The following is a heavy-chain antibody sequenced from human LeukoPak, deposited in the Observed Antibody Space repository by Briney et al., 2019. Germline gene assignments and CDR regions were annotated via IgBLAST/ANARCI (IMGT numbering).Heavy chain of an antibody. J-gene: IGHJ4*02. CDR2: INPYSGGT. CDR3: ARPYCSGGSCHDYFDY. D-gene: IGHD2-15*01. Sequence: ASVKVSCKASGYTFTGYYMHWVRQATGQGLEWMGWINPYSGGTNYAQKFQGRVTMTRDTSISTAYIELSRLTSDDTAVYYCARPYCSGGSCHDYFDYWGQGTLVAVSS. V-gene: IGHV1-2*02. CDR1: GYTFTGYY.